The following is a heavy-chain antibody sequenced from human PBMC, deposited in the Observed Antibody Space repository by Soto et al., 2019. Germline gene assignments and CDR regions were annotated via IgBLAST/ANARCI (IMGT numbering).Heavy chain of an antibody. D-gene: IGHD7-27*01. V-gene: IGHV1-3*01. J-gene: IGHJ4*02. Sequence: GPSVKVSCKASGYTLTSYAMHWVRQAPGQRLEWMGWINAGNGNTKYSQKFQGRVTITRDTSASTAYMELSSLRSEDTAVYYCARATNWYPRIDYWGQGTLVTVSS. CDR2: INAGNGNT. CDR1: GYTLTSYA. CDR3: ARATNWYPRIDY.